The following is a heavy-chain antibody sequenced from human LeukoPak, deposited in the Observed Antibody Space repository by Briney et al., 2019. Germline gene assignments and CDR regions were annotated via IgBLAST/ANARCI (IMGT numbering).Heavy chain of an antibody. CDR2: IYTSGST. J-gene: IGHJ4*02. CDR3: ARDRSYYSDSGTAY. Sequence: SQTLSLTCTVSGGSISSDSYYWSWIRQPAGKGLEWIGRIYTSGSTIYNPSLKSRVTISVDTSKNQFSLTLSSVTAADTAVYFCARDRSYYSDSGTAYWGQGILVTVSS. CDR1: GGSISSDSYY. D-gene: IGHD3-22*01. V-gene: IGHV4-61*02.